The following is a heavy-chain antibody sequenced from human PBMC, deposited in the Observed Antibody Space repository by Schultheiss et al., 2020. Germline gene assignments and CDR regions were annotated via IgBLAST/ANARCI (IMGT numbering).Heavy chain of an antibody. V-gene: IGHV3-53*01. J-gene: IGHJ4*02. CDR1: GGSISSSIYY. Sequence: GESLKISCTVSGGSISSSIYYWAWIRQSPGKGLEWVSAIGTAGDPYYPGSVKGRFTISRDNSKNTLYLQMNSLRAEDTVVYYCAKGLRLVVVAPFAPSDYWGQGTLVTVSS. D-gene: IGHD2-15*01. CDR3: AKGLRLVVVAPFAPSDY. CDR2: IGTAGDP.